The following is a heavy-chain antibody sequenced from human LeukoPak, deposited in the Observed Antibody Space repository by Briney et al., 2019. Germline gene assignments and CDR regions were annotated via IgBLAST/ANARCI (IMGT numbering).Heavy chain of an antibody. V-gene: IGHV3-74*01. J-gene: IGHJ4*02. D-gene: IGHD3-9*01. CDR3: ERGLTDYHY. CDR2: INSDGSST. CDR1: GFTFRSNW. Sequence: GGSLRLSCAASGFTFRSNWMHWVRQAPGKGLVWVSRINSDGSSTSYADSVKGRFTIYRDNAKNTLYLKMNSLRAKDTAVYYCERGLTDYHYWGQGTLVTVSS.